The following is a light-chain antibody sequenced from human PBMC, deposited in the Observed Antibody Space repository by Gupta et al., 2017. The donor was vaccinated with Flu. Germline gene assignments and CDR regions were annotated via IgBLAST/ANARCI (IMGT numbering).Light chain of an antibody. CDR3: QQYNNWSPYT. CDR2: GAS. J-gene: IGKJ2*01. Sequence: EIVMTQSPATLSVSPGERATLSCSASQSVNSNLAWYQQKPGQAPRLLIYGASTRANGIPARFSGSGSGTEFTLTISNLQSEDFAVYYCQQYNNWSPYTFGQGTKLEIK. V-gene: IGKV3-15*01. CDR1: QSVNSN.